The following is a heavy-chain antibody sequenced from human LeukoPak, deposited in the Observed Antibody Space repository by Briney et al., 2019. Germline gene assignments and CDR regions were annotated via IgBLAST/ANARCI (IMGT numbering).Heavy chain of an antibody. CDR3: ARPMNVLRFLEWLFIY. D-gene: IGHD3-3*01. CDR1: GFTFSSYA. V-gene: IGHV3-23*01. Sequence: GSLRLSCAASGFTFSSYAMSWVRQAPGKGLEWVSAISGSGGSTYYADSVKGRFTISRDNSKNTLYLQMNSLRAEDTAVYYCARPMNVLRFLEWLFIYWGQGTLVTVSS. CDR2: ISGSGGST. J-gene: IGHJ4*02.